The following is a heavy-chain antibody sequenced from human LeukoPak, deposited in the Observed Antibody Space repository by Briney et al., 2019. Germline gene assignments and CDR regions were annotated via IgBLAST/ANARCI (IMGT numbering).Heavy chain of an antibody. CDR1: GFTFSSYS. J-gene: IGHJ4*02. V-gene: IGHV3-21*01. CDR2: ISSSSSYI. D-gene: IGHD6-19*01. Sequence: PGGSLRLSCAASGFTFSSYSMNWVRQAPGKGLEWVSSISSSSSYIYYADSVKGRFTTSRDNAKNSLYLQMNSLRAEDTAVYYCAKGPGWLVQGRFDYWGQGTLVTVSS. CDR3: AKGPGWLVQGRFDY.